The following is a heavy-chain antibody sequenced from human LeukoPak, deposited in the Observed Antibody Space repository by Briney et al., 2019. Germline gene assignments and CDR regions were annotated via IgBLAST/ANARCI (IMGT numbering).Heavy chain of an antibody. Sequence: GGSLRLSCATSGFTFSSYWMHWVRQAPGEGLVWVSRINRDGSSTSYADSVKGRFTIPRENAKNTLYLQMNSLRAEDTAVYYCAGWWELALFNYWGEGTLVTVSS. CDR2: INRDGSST. CDR3: AGWWELALFNY. D-gene: IGHD1-26*01. J-gene: IGHJ4*02. V-gene: IGHV3-74*01. CDR1: GFTFSSYW.